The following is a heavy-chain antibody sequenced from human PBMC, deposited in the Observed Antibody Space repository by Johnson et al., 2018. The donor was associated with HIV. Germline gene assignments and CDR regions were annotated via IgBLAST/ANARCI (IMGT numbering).Heavy chain of an antibody. CDR3: AREGTVSYVGAFDI. V-gene: IGHV3-30*14. D-gene: IGHD4-17*01. J-gene: IGHJ3*02. Sequence: QVLLVESGGGLVQPGGSLRLSCAASWFTFSSYAMHWVRQAPGKGLEWVAVISYDGSNKYYADSVKGRFTISRDNSKNTLYLQMNSLRAEDTAVYDCAREGTVSYVGAFDIWGQGTMVTVSS. CDR1: WFTFSSYA. CDR2: ISYDGSNK.